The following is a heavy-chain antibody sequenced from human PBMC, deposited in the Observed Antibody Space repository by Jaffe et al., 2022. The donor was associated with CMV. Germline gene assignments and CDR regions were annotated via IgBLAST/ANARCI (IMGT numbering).Heavy chain of an antibody. J-gene: IGHJ5*02. CDR3: ARLGSSSSRWFDP. CDR2: IYYSGST. CDR1: GGSISSYY. Sequence: QVQLQESGPGLVKPSETLSLTCTVSGGSISSYYWSWIRQPPGKGLEWIGYIYYSGSTNYNPSLKSRVTISVDTSKNQFSLKLSSVTAADTAVYYCARLGSSSSRWFDPWGQGTLVTVSS. D-gene: IGHD6-6*01. V-gene: IGHV4-59*08.